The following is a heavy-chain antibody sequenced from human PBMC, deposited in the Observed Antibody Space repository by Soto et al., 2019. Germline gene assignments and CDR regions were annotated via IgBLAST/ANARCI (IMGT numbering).Heavy chain of an antibody. Sequence: ASVKVSCKASGGTFSSYAISWVRQAPGQGLEWMGGIIPIFGTANYAQKFQGRVTITADESTSTAYMKLSSLRSEDTAVYYCARDPRSGGARATDAFDIWGQGTMVTVSS. CDR3: ARDPRSGGARATDAFDI. CDR2: IIPIFGTA. V-gene: IGHV1-69*13. J-gene: IGHJ3*02. CDR1: GGTFSSYA. D-gene: IGHD2-8*02.